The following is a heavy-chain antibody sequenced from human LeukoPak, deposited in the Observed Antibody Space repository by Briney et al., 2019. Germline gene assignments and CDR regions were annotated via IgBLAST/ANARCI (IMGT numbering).Heavy chain of an antibody. D-gene: IGHD1-26*01. CDR2: ISSSSTI. CDR1: GFTFSSYS. V-gene: IGHV3-48*01. CDR3: ARDPKYSGSPLGYPY. Sequence: QPGGSLRLSCAASGFTFSSYSMNWVRQAPGKGLEWVSYISSSSTIYYADSVKGRFTISRDNAKNSLYLQMNSLRAEDTAVYYCARDPKYSGSPLGYPYWGQGTLVTVSS. J-gene: IGHJ4*02.